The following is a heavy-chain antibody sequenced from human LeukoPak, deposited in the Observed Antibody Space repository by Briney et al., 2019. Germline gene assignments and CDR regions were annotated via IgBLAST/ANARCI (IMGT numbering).Heavy chain of an antibody. V-gene: IGHV4-4*07. J-gene: IGHJ6*03. CDR2: IYTSGST. CDR1: GGSIISYY. D-gene: IGHD2-2*01. CDR3: ARVRSAASYYYYMDV. Sequence: PSETLSLTCTVSGGSIISYYWSWIRQPAGKGLEWIGRIYTSGSTNYNPSLKSRVTMSVDTSKNQFSLKLSSVTAADTAVYYCARVRSAASYYYYMDVWGKGTAVTVSS.